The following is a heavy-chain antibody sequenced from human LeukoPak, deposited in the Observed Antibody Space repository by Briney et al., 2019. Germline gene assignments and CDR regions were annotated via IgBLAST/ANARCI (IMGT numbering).Heavy chain of an antibody. CDR2: ISGSGGST. CDR3: AKGSLVLWFGELLHYFDY. V-gene: IGHV3-23*01. Sequence: GGSLRLSCAASGFTFSSYAMSWVRQAPGKGLEWVSAISGSGGSTYYADSVKGRFTISRDNSKNTLYLQMNSLGAEDTAVYYCAKGSLVLWFGELLHYFDYWGQGTLVTVSS. CDR1: GFTFSSYA. J-gene: IGHJ4*02. D-gene: IGHD3-10*01.